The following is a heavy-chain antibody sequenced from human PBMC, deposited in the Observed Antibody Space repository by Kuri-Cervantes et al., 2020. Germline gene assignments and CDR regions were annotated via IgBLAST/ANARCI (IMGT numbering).Heavy chain of an antibody. Sequence: GGSLRLSCAVSTSTFNNYAVNWVRQTPEKGLEWVSTISSTSTRTFYADSVKGRFTISRDNSNNVLFLQMDSLRVEDTAVYYCAKPSVWGAGWFDPWGQGTLVTVSS. D-gene: IGHD3-16*01. CDR2: ISSTSTRT. CDR3: AKPSVWGAGWFDP. CDR1: TSTFNNYA. V-gene: IGHV3-23*01. J-gene: IGHJ5*02.